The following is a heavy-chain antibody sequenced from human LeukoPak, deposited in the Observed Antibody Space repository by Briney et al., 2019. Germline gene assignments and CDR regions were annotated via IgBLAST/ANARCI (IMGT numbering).Heavy chain of an antibody. Sequence: GGSLRLSCAASQFTFSNSWMSWVRQAPGKGLEWVSVISGSGDSIYYADSVKGRFTISRDNSRNTLYLQMSSLRVEDTAVYYCTQERPYFDPWGQGTLVTVSS. J-gene: IGHJ5*02. CDR3: TQERPYFDP. V-gene: IGHV3-23*01. CDR2: ISGSGDSI. CDR1: QFTFSNSW.